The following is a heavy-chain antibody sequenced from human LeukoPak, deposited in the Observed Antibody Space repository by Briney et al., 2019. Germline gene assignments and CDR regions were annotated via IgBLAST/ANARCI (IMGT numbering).Heavy chain of an antibody. CDR2: IYSGGST. J-gene: IGHJ4*02. Sequence: PGGSLRLSCAASGFTVSVNYMNWVRQAPGKGLEWVSVIYSGGSTYYADSVKGRFAISRDSSKNTLYLQMNSLRPEDTAVYYCARENIYGYNRFDYWGQGTLVTVSS. CDR1: GFTVSVNY. CDR3: ARENIYGYNRFDY. V-gene: IGHV3-53*01. D-gene: IGHD5-18*01.